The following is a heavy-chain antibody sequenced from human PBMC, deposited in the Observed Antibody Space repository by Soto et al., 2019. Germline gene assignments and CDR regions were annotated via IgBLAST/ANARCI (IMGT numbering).Heavy chain of an antibody. Sequence: GASVKVSCKASGYTFTSYGISCVRQAPGQGLEWMGWISAYNGNTNYAQKLQGRVTMTTDTSTSTAYMELRSLRSDDTAVYYCAREYYDFWSGYGMARSLGLDPWGQGTLVTVSS. D-gene: IGHD3-3*01. CDR2: ISAYNGNT. V-gene: IGHV1-18*01. J-gene: IGHJ5*02. CDR1: GYTFTSYG. CDR3: AREYYDFWSGYGMARSLGLDP.